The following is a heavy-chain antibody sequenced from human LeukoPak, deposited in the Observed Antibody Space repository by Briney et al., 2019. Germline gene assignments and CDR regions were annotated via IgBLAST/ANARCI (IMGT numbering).Heavy chain of an antibody. J-gene: IGHJ4*02. D-gene: IGHD3-22*01. CDR3: AKSTYYDSSSADY. CDR2: ISGSGGST. V-gene: IGHV3-23*01. CDR1: GFTFSSYG. Sequence: GGTLRLSCAASGFTFSSYGMSWVRQAPGKGLEWVSAISGSGGSTYYADSVKGRFTISRDNSKNTLYLQMNSLRAEDTAVYYCAKSTYYDSSSADYWGQGTLVTVSS.